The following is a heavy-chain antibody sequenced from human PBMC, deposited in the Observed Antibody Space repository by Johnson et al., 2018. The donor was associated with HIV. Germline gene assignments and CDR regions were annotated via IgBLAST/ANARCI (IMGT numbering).Heavy chain of an antibody. CDR3: AKALGGYAFDI. Sequence: VQLVESGGGLIQPGGSLRVSCAASGFSVSGNYMSWVRQAPGKGLEWVSAISGSGGSTYYADSVKGRFTISRDNSKNTLYLQMNSLRAEDTAVYYCAKALGGYAFDIWGQGTMVTVSS. CDR1: GFSVSGNY. J-gene: IGHJ3*02. D-gene: IGHD3-3*01. V-gene: IGHV3-23*04. CDR2: ISGSGGST.